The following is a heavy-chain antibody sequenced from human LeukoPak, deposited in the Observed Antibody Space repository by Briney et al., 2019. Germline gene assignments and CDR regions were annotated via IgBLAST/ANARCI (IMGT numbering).Heavy chain of an antibody. D-gene: IGHD2-21*01. Sequence: GGSLRLSCAASGFTFRSYWMSWVRQAPGKGLEWVANINQGGSEEYYVDSVGGRFTISRDNAKNSLYLQLNSLRAEDTAVYYCAIASGGRGGLDYWGQGTLVTVSS. V-gene: IGHV3-7*03. CDR1: GFTFRSYW. CDR2: INQGGSEE. CDR3: AIASGGRGGLDY. J-gene: IGHJ4*02.